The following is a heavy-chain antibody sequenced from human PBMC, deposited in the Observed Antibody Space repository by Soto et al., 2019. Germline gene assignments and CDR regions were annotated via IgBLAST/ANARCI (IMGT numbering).Heavy chain of an antibody. CDR1: GDSVSSNSAA. V-gene: IGHV6-1*01. J-gene: IGHJ3*01. CDR2: TYYRSKWYN. D-gene: IGHD3-22*01. Sequence: SQTLSLTCVISGDSVSSNSAAWTWIRQSPSRGLEWLGRTYYRSKWYNDYAVSVKSRITINPDTSKNQFSLKLSSVTAADTAVYYCAAATQYHFDKSGYPTGPHFAFDVWGQGTMVTVS. CDR3: AAATQYHFDKSGYPTGPHFAFDV.